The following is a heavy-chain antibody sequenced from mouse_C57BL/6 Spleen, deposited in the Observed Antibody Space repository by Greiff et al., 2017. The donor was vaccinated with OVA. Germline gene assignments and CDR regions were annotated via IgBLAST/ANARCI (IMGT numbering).Heavy chain of an antibody. CDR3: ERGRDYGIFAY. J-gene: IGHJ3*01. CDR2: INPNNGGP. V-gene: IGHV1-18*01. Sequence: VQLQQSGPELVKPGASVKIPCKASGYTFTDYNMDWVKQSHGKSLEWIGDINPNNGGPIYNQKFKGKATFTVDKYSSPACMERRSLTTEDTAVYYCERGRDYGIFAYWGQGTLVTVSA. D-gene: IGHD2-1*01. CDR1: GYTFTDYN.